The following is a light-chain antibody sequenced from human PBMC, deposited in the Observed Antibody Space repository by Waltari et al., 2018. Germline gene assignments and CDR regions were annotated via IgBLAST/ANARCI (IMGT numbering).Light chain of an antibody. J-gene: IGKJ4*01. Sequence: AIRITQSPSSLSASTGDRVTITCRASQGISSYLAWYQQKPGKAPKLLIYAESTLQSGVPSRFSGSGSGTDFTLTISCLQSEDFATYYCQQYYSYPRTFGGGTKVEIK. CDR2: AES. CDR1: QGISSY. CDR3: QQYYSYPRT. V-gene: IGKV1-8*01.